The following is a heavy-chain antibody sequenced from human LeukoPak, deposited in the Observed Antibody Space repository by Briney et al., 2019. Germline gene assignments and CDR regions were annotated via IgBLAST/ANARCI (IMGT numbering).Heavy chain of an antibody. CDR1: GGSVSSGSYY. V-gene: IGHV4-61*01. D-gene: IGHD6-19*01. CDR2: IYYSGST. Sequence: SETLSLTCTVSGGSVSSGSYYWSWIRQPPGKGLEWIGYIYYSGSTNYNPSLKSRVTISVDTSKNQFSLKLSSVTAADTAEYYCARDLGSSGWATIDYWGQGTLVTVSS. J-gene: IGHJ4*02. CDR3: ARDLGSSGWATIDY.